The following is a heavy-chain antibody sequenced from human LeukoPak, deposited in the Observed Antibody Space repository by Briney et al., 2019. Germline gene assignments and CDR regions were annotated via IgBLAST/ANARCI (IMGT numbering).Heavy chain of an antibody. J-gene: IGHJ5*02. Sequence: ASVKVSCKASGYTFTGYYMHWVRQAPGQGLEWMEWINPNSGGTNYAQKFQGRVTMTRDTSISTAYMELSRLRSDDTAVYYCARVGPISWELLSSWFDPWGQGTLVTVSS. CDR3: ARVGPISWELLSSWFDP. V-gene: IGHV1-2*02. CDR2: INPNSGGT. CDR1: GYTFTGYY. D-gene: IGHD1-26*01.